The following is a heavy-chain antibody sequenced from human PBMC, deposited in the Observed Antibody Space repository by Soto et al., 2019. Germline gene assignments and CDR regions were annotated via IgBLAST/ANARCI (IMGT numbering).Heavy chain of an antibody. CDR2: IYYSGST. CDR1: GVSIIIGGYY. Sequence: SETLSLTCAVSGVSIIIGGYYWRGIHRPPGKGLECSGYIYYSGSTYYNPSLKSRVTISVDTSKNQFSLKLSSVTAADTAVYYCARGGYCSCGSCQNHYYYYSGMDVWGQGTTVPVS. D-gene: IGHD2-15*01. J-gene: IGHJ6*02. CDR3: ARGGYCSCGSCQNHYYYYSGMDV. V-gene: IGHV4-30-4*01.